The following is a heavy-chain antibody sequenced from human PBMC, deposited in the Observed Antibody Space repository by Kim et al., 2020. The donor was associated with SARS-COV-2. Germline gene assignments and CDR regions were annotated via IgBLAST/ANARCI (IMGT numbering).Heavy chain of an antibody. CDR3: ARDPTLGFDP. V-gene: IGHV3-30*04. CDR2: ISYDGSNK. D-gene: IGHD1-26*01. J-gene: IGHJ5*02. CDR1: GFTFSSYA. Sequence: GGSLRLSCAASGFTFSSYAMHWVRQAPGKGLEWVAVISYDGSNKYYVDSVKGRFTISRDNSKNTLYLQMNSLRAEDTAVYYCARDPTLGFDPWGQGTLVT.